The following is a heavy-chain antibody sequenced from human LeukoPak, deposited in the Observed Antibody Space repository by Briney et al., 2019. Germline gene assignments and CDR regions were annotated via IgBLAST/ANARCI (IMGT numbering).Heavy chain of an antibody. J-gene: IGHJ6*03. CDR2: IYTSGST. CDR3: ARDSSPRQPPYYYYMDV. V-gene: IGHV4-4*07. CDR1: GGSISSYY. D-gene: IGHD6-6*01. Sequence: SETLSLTCTVSGGSISSYYWSWIRQPAGKGLEWIGRIYTSGSTNYNPPLKSRVTMSVDTSKNQFSLKLSSVTAADTAVYYCARDSSPRQPPYYYYMDVWGKGTTVTVSS.